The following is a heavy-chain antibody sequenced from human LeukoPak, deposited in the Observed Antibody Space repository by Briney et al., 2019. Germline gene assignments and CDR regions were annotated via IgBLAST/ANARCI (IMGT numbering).Heavy chain of an antibody. J-gene: IGHJ6*04. CDR3: ARGYGPAALYYYYYGMDV. CDR2: INHSGST. V-gene: IGHV4-34*01. D-gene: IGHD2-2*01. CDR1: GGSFSGYY. Sequence: SETLSLTCAVYGGSFSGYYWSWIRQPPAKGLEWIGEINHSGSTNYNPSLKSRVTISVDTSKNQFSLKLSSVTAADTAVYYCARGYGPAALYYYYYGMDVWGKGTTVTVSS.